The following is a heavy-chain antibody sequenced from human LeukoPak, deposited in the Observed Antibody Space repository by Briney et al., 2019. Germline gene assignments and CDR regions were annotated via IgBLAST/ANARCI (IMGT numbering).Heavy chain of an antibody. Sequence: GGSLRLSCVASGFTFSSYWMTWVRQAPGKGLEWVANIKTDGSLTYYVDSVKGRFTISRDNAKNSLYLQMNSLRAEDTAVYYCARKTYYYGLGSYSWDYWGQGTLVTVSS. D-gene: IGHD3-10*01. CDR2: IKTDGSLT. CDR1: GFTFSSYW. V-gene: IGHV3-7*01. J-gene: IGHJ4*02. CDR3: ARKTYYYGLGSYSWDY.